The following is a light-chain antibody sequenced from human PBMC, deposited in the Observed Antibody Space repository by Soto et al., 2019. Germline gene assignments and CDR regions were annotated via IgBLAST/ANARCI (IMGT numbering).Light chain of an antibody. V-gene: IGKV3-15*01. J-gene: IGKJ1*01. Sequence: EMVMTQSPATLSVSPGERATLSCRASQSVSTNLVWYQQKPDQAPRLLTYGASTRATGIPARFSGSGSGTESTPTISSLQSEDRAVYYSQQCDQWWTFGQGTKVDIK. CDR2: GAS. CDR3: QQCDQWWT. CDR1: QSVSTN.